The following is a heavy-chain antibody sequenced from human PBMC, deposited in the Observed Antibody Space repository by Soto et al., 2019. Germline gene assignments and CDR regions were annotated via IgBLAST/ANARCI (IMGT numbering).Heavy chain of an antibody. CDR1: GGSISSYY. CDR2: IYYSGST. D-gene: IGHD3-22*01. J-gene: IGHJ3*02. CDR3: ARSVSDSSGYYGAFDI. Sequence: QVQLQESGPGLVKPSETLSLTCTVSGGSISSYYWSWIRQPPGKGLEWIGYIYYSGSTNYNPSLKSRVTITVDTSKNQFFLKLSSVTAADTAVYYCARSVSDSSGYYGAFDIWGQGTMVTVSS. V-gene: IGHV4-59*01.